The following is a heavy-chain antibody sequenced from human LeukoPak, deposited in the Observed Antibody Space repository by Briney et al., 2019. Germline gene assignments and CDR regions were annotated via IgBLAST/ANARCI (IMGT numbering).Heavy chain of an antibody. Sequence: GGSLRPSCAASGFSFSVFWMHWVRQAPGKGPVWVSRIKTDGSITNYADSVKGRFTISRDNARNSLYLQMNSLRAEDTAVYYCARGGVYCSRTSCYGDVDYWGQGTLVTVSS. CDR1: GFSFSVFW. J-gene: IGHJ4*02. CDR3: ARGGVYCSRTSCYGDVDY. CDR2: IKTDGSIT. V-gene: IGHV3-74*01. D-gene: IGHD2-2*01.